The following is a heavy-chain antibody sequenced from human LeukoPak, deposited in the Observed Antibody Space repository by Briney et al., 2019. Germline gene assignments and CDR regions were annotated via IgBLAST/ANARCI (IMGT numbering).Heavy chain of an antibody. V-gene: IGHV4-59*01. D-gene: IGHD6-19*01. CDR1: GGSISSYY. J-gene: IGHJ5*02. Sequence: PSETLSLTCTVSGGSISSYYWSWIRQPPGKGLEWIGYISYSGSTNFNPSLKSRVTISIDTSKNQLSLTLSSVTAADTAVYYCARTLAGTYWFDPWGQGTLVTVSS. CDR3: ARTLAGTYWFDP. CDR2: ISYSGST.